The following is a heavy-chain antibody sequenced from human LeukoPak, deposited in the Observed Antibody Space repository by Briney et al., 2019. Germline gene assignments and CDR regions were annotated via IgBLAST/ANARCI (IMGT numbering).Heavy chain of an antibody. CDR1: GGTFSSYA. V-gene: IGHV1-69*13. CDR2: IIPIFGTA. D-gene: IGHD5-18*01. J-gene: IGHJ4*02. Sequence: ASVKVSCKASGGTFSSYAISWVRQAPGQGLEWMGGIIPIFGTANYAQKFQGRVTITADESTSTAYMELSSLRSEDTAVYYCARDACLFGCSYGYWGQGTLVTVSS. CDR3: ARDACLFGCSYGY.